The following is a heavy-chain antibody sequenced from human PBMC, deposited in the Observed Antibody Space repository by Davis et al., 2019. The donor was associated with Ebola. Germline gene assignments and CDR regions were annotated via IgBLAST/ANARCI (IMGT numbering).Heavy chain of an antibody. D-gene: IGHD3-10*01. CDR3: ARDAYYYGSGKFDP. J-gene: IGHJ5*02. Sequence: GESLKISCAASGFTFSSYSMNWVRQAPGKGLEWVSSISSSSSYIYYADSVKGRFTISRDNAKNSLYLQMNSLRAEDTAVYYCARDAYYYGSGKFDPWGQGTLVTVSS. CDR2: ISSSSSYI. CDR1: GFTFSSYS. V-gene: IGHV3-21*01.